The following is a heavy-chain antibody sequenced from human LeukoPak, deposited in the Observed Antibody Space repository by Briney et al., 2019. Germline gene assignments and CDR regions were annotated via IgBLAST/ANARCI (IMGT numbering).Heavy chain of an antibody. D-gene: IGHD6-19*01. V-gene: IGHV3-21*01. CDR2: INSSSSYI. Sequence: PGGSLRLSCAASGFTFSSYSMNWVRQAPGKGLEWVSSINSSSSYIYYADSVKGRFTISRDNAKNSLYLQMNSLRAEDTAVYYCARDLSVAGRTYYFDYWGQGTLVTVSS. J-gene: IGHJ4*02. CDR1: GFTFSSYS. CDR3: ARDLSVAGRTYYFDY.